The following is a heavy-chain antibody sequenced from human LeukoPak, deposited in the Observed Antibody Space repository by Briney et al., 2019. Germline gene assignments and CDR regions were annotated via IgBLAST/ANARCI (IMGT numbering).Heavy chain of an antibody. V-gene: IGHV1-58*01. CDR1: GFTVISSA. CDR2: IVVGSGNT. D-gene: IGHD3-3*01. J-gene: IGHJ4*02. CDR3: AAASYYDFWSGYYPFDY. Sequence: SVKVSCKASGFTVISSAVQWVRQARGQRLEWIGWIVVGSGNTSYAQKFQERVTITRDMSTSTAYMELSSLRSEDTAVYYCAAASYYDFWSGYYPFDYRGQGTLVTVSS.